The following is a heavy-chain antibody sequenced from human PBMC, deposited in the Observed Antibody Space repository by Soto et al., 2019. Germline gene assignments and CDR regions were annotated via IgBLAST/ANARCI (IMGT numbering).Heavy chain of an antibody. CDR1: GFTFSRYE. Sequence: VQLVESGGGLGQPGGSLRLSCAASGFTFSRYEMNWVRQAPGKGLEWVSYISSSGDTIYYADSVKGRFTISRDNAKNSLHLQMNSLRAEDTAVYFCVRDWGNYYDNSGADAFDIWGQGTKVIVTP. CDR2: ISSSGDTI. V-gene: IGHV3-48*03. D-gene: IGHD3-22*01. CDR3: VRDWGNYYDNSGADAFDI. J-gene: IGHJ3*02.